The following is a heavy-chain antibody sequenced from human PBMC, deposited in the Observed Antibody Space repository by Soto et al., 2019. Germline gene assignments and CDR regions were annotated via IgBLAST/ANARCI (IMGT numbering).Heavy chain of an antibody. Sequence: GGSLRLSCAASRFTFSSYAMSWVRQAPGKGLEWVSAISGSGGSTYYADSVKGRFTISRDNSKNTLYLQMNSLRAEDTAVYYCAKDRGIQLWHQLAIFDYWGQGTLVTVSS. CDR3: AKDRGIQLWHQLAIFDY. CDR2: ISGSGGST. V-gene: IGHV3-23*01. J-gene: IGHJ4*02. CDR1: RFTFSSYA. D-gene: IGHD5-18*01.